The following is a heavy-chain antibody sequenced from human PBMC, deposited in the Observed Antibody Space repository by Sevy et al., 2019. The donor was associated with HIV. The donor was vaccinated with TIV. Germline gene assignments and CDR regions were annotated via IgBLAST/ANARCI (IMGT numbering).Heavy chain of an antibody. V-gene: IGHV4-59*01. CDR1: GGSISSYY. J-gene: IGHJ5*02. CDR3: ARVRFLEWLFTDNWFDP. CDR2: IYYSGST. D-gene: IGHD3-3*01. Sequence: SATLSLTCTVSGGSISSYYWSWIRQPPGKGLEWIGYIYYSGSTNYNPSLKSRVTISVDTSKNQFSLKLSSVTAADTAVYYCARVRFLEWLFTDNWFDPWGQGTLVTVSS.